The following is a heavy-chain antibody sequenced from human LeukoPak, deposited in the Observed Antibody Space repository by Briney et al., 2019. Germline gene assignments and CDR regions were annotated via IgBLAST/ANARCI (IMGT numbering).Heavy chain of an antibody. Sequence: GGSLRLSCAASGFTFSHYRMSWVRQAPGKGLEWVANIKKDGSEKYYVDSVKGRFAISRDNAKNSLSLQMNSLRAEDTAVYYCVRDGSSNWYDYYYYGMDVWGQGTTVTVS. J-gene: IGHJ6*02. CDR3: VRDGSSNWYDYYYYGMDV. V-gene: IGHV3-7*01. CDR1: GFTFSHYR. CDR2: IKKDGSEK. D-gene: IGHD6-13*01.